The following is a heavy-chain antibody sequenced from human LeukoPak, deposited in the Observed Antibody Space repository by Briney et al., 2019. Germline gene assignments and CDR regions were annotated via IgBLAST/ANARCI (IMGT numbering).Heavy chain of an antibody. CDR1: GFTFSSHG. J-gene: IGHJ4*02. D-gene: IGHD2-2*02. V-gene: IGHV3-30*18. Sequence: QPGGSLRLSCAASGFTFSSHGMHWVRQAPVKGLEWVAVIANDGRDTHYADSVKGRFTISRDNSKNTLYLQMNSLRAEDTAVYYCAKVSCSSTSCYRGYFDYWGQGTLVTVSS. CDR3: AKVSCSSTSCYRGYFDY. CDR2: IANDGRDT.